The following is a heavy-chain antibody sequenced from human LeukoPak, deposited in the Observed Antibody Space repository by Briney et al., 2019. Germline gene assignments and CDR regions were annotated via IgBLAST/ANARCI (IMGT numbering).Heavy chain of an antibody. D-gene: IGHD6-13*01. J-gene: IGHJ4*02. V-gene: IGHV3-74*01. CDR2: INSDGSST. Sequence: PGGSLRLSCAASGFTFSSYWMHWVRQAPGKGLVWVSRINSDGSSTSCADSVKGRFTISRDNAKNTLYLQMNSLRAEDTAVYYCARYSSSWYWGFDYWGQGTLVTVSS. CDR3: ARYSSSWYWGFDY. CDR1: GFTFSSYW.